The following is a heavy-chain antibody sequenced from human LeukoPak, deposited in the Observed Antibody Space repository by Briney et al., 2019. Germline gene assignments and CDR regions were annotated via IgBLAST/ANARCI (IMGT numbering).Heavy chain of an antibody. CDR2: IYTSGST. CDR1: GGSISSGSYY. D-gene: IGHD6-19*01. Sequence: SETLSLTCTVSGGSISSGSYYWSWIRQPAGKGLEWIGRIYTSGSTNYNPSLKSRVTISVDTSKNQFSLKLSSVTAADTAVYYCARGGSGWYFDYWGQGTLVTVSS. CDR3: ARGGSGWYFDY. V-gene: IGHV4-61*02. J-gene: IGHJ4*02.